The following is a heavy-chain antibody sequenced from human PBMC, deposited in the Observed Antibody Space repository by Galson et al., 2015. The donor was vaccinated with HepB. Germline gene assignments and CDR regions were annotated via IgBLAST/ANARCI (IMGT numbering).Heavy chain of an antibody. Sequence: SLRLSCAASGFTFGDYAMSWFRQAPGKGLEWVGFIRSKAYGGTTEYAASVKGRFTISRDDSKSIAYLQMNSLKTEDTAVYYCTRVCRFCYYYYYGMDVWGQGTTVTVSS. J-gene: IGHJ6*02. D-gene: IGHD3-10*02. CDR1: GFTFGDYA. CDR3: TRVCRFCYYYYYGMDV. CDR2: IRSKAYGGTT. V-gene: IGHV3-49*03.